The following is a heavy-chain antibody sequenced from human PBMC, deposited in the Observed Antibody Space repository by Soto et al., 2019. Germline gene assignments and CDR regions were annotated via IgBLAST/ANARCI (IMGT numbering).Heavy chain of an antibody. CDR3: AKLGIFYYDSSGPKGY. J-gene: IGHJ4*02. D-gene: IGHD3-22*01. CDR1: GFTFSSYA. CDR2: ISGSGGST. V-gene: IGHV3-23*01. Sequence: PGGSLRLSCAASGFTFSSYAMGWVRQAPGKGLEWVSAISGSGGSTYYADSVKGRFTISRDNSKNTLYLQMNSLRAEDTAVYYCAKLGIFYYDSSGPKGYWGQGTLVTVSS.